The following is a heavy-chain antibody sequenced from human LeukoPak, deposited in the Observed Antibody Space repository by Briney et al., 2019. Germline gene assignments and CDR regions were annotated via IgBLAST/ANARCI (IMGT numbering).Heavy chain of an antibody. D-gene: IGHD3-3*01. J-gene: IGHJ4*02. Sequence: RPGGSLRLSCAASGFTFDDYGMSWVRQAPGKGLEWVSGINWNGGSTGYADSVKGRFTISRDNAKNSLYLQMNSLRAEDTAVYYCARNHDFWSGHQLDHWGQGTLVTVSS. CDR1: GFTFDDYG. CDR3: ARNHDFWSGHQLDH. CDR2: INWNGGST. V-gene: IGHV3-20*04.